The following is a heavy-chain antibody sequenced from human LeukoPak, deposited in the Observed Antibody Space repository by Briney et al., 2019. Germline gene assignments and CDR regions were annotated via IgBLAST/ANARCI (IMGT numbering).Heavy chain of an antibody. CDR2: INPNSGGT. J-gene: IGHJ3*02. D-gene: IGHD4-23*01. CDR1: GYTFTGYY. V-gene: IGHV1-2*02. CDR3: ATYYGGNFGAFDI. Sequence: ASVKVSCKASGYTFTGYYMHWVRQAPGQGLEWMGWINPNSGGTNYAQKFQDRVTMTRDTSISTAYMELSRLRSDDTAVYFCATYYGGNFGAFDIWGQGTMVTVSS.